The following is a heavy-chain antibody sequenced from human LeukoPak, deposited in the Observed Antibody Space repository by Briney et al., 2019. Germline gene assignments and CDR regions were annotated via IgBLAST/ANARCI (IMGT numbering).Heavy chain of an antibody. CDR2: IDGGGGST. Sequence: GGCLRLSCAASGFTFSSYAMSWVRQAPGKGLEWVSAIDGGGGSTNYADSVKGRFTISRDNSKNTLYLQMNSLRAEDTAVYYCVKDGPDWGSYFDSWGQGTLVTVSS. CDR3: VKDGPDWGSYFDS. CDR1: GFTFSSYA. D-gene: IGHD7-27*01. V-gene: IGHV3-23*01. J-gene: IGHJ4*02.